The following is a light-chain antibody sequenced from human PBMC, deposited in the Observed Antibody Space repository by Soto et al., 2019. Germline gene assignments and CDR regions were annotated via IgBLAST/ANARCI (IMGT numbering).Light chain of an antibody. CDR3: QQYNNWPPRT. Sequence: TQSPSSLSASVGERVTITCRASQSVSSNLAWYQQKPGQAPRLLIYGASTRATGIPARFSGSGSGTEFTLTISSLQSEDFAVYYCQQYNNWPPRTFGQGTKVDI. CDR1: QSVSSN. V-gene: IGKV3-15*01. CDR2: GAS. J-gene: IGKJ1*01.